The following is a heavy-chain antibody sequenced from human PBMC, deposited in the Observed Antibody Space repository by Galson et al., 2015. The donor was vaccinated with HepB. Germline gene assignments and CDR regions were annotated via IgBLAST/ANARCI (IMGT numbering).Heavy chain of an antibody. D-gene: IGHD3-22*01. CDR2: INPSGGST. V-gene: IGHV1-46*01. Sequence: QSGAEVKKPGESLKISCKASGYTFTSYYMHWVRQAPGQGLEWMGIINPSGGSTSYAQKLQGRVTMTTDTSTSTAYMELRSLRSDDTAVYYCARDTGYYDSSGYPQAYYFDYWGQGTLVTVSS. CDR1: GYTFTSYY. J-gene: IGHJ4*02. CDR3: ARDTGYYDSSGYPQAYYFDY.